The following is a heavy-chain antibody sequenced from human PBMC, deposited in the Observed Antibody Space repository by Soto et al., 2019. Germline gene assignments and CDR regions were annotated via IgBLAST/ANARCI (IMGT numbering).Heavy chain of an antibody. V-gene: IGHV5-51*01. Sequence: GESLKISCKGSGYSFSSYWIGWVRQMPGKGLEWMGIIYPGDSDVRYSPSFQGQVTISADKSISTAYLQWSSLKASDTAIYYCAKRGQDLVVSAFDIWGQGTMVPSPQ. CDR3: AKRGQDLVVSAFDI. CDR1: GYSFSSYW. CDR2: IYPGDSDV. J-gene: IGHJ3*02. D-gene: IGHD2-15*01.